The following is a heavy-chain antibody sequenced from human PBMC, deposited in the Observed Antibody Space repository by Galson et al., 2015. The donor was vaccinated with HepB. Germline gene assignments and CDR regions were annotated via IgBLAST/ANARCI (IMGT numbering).Heavy chain of an antibody. CDR2: ISSSRCTI. CDR3: AGDIVGGGDFDY. J-gene: IGHJ4*02. CDR1: GVAFNRDS. Sequence: FLRHYCRASGVAFNRDSMNWGRPAHGKGLEWVSYISSSRCTIYYADSGKGRFTISRDNAKNSLYLQMNSLRDEDTAVYYCAGDIVGGGDFDYWGQGTLVTVSS. D-gene: IGHD1-26*01. V-gene: IGHV3-48*02.